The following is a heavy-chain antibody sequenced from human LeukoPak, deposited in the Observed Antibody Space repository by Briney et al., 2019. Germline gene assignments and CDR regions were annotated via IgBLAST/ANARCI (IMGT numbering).Heavy chain of an antibody. J-gene: IGHJ4*02. V-gene: IGHV4-59*08. CDR3: ARHVAVKYYFDY. CDR1: GGSISSYY. D-gene: IGHD2-21*01. Sequence: SETLSLTCTVSGGSISSYYWSWIRQPPGKGLEWIGYIYYSGGTNYNPSLKSRVTISVDTSKNQFSLKLSSVTAADTAVYYCARHVAVKYYFDYWGQGTLVTVSS. CDR2: IYYSGGT.